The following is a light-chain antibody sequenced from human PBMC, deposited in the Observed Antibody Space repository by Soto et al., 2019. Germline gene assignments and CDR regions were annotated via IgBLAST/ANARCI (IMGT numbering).Light chain of an antibody. J-gene: IGKJ2*01. Sequence: DIQMTQSPSSLSASVGDRVTITCRASQGIRNDLGWYQQKPGKAPKRLIYAASSLQSGVPSRFSGSRSGTEFTLTISSLQPEDFATYYCQQSLNSPMFTFGQGTKVDIK. CDR1: QGIRND. CDR3: QQSLNSPMFT. CDR2: AAS. V-gene: IGKV1-17*01.